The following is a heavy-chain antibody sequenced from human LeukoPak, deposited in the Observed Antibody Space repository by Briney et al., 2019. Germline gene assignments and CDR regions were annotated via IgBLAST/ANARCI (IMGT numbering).Heavy chain of an antibody. V-gene: IGHV3-23*01. CDR3: ARRGSPGYYDSSGYSHFDY. J-gene: IGHJ4*02. Sequence: GGSLRLSCAASGFTFSTYWMSWVRQTPGKGLGWVSAISGSGGSTYYADSVKGRFTNSRDNSKNTLYLQMNSLRAEDTAVYYCARRGSPGYYDSSGYSHFDYWGQGTLVTVSS. CDR2: ISGSGGST. CDR1: GFTFSTYW. D-gene: IGHD3-22*01.